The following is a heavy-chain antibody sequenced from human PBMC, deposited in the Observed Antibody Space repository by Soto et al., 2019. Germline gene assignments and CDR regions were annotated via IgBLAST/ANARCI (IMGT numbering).Heavy chain of an antibody. CDR1: GYSFTDYH. Sequence: GASVKVACKASGYSFTDYHIHWVRQAPGQGFEWLGRINPKRGGTSTAQKFQGWVTMTTDTSISTASMELTKLTSDDTAIYYCARGDSTDCSNGVCSFFYNHDMDVWGQGTTVTVSS. J-gene: IGHJ6*02. CDR3: ARGDSTDCSNGVCSFFYNHDMDV. V-gene: IGHV1-2*04. CDR2: INPKRGGT. D-gene: IGHD2-8*01.